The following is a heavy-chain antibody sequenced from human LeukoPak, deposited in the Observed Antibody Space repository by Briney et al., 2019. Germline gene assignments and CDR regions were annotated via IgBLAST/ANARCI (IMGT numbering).Heavy chain of an antibody. V-gene: IGHV1-8*03. J-gene: IGHJ4*02. CDR1: GYTFTSYD. CDR2: MNPNSGNT. D-gene: IGHD3-10*01. Sequence: ASVKVSCKASGYTFTSYDINWVRQAPGQGLEWMGWMNPNSGNTGYAQKFQGRVTITRNTSISTAYMELSSLRSEDTAVYYCARGPYGSGSYSFDYWGQGTLVTVSS. CDR3: ARGPYGSGSYSFDY.